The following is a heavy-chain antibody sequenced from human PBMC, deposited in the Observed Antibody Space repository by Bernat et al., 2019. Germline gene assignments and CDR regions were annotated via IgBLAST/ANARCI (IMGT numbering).Heavy chain of an antibody. CDR3: ASQGSYSSAESDY. V-gene: IGHV1-18*01. J-gene: IGHJ4*02. D-gene: IGHD6-25*01. CDR1: GYTFTSYG. Sequence: QVQLVQSGAEVKKPGASVKVSCKASGYTFTSYGISWVRQAPGQGLEWMGWISAYNGNTNYAQKLQGRVTITADKSTSTAYMELSSLRSEDTAVYYCASQGSYSSAESDYWGQGTLVTVSS. CDR2: ISAYNGNT.